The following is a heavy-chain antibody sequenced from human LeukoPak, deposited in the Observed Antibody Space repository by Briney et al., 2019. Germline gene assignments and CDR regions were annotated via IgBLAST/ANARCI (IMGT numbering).Heavy chain of an antibody. J-gene: IGHJ5*02. CDR3: AKYVELLWFGELWLLGWFDP. V-gene: IGHV3-23*01. CDR1: GFTFSSYA. CDR2: ISGSGGST. Sequence: GGSLRLSCAASGFTFSSYAMSWVRQAPGKGLEWVSAISGSGGSTYYADSVKGRFTISRDNSKNTLYLQMNSLRAEDTAVYYCAKYVELLWFGELWLLGWFDPWGQGTLVTVSS. D-gene: IGHD3-10*01.